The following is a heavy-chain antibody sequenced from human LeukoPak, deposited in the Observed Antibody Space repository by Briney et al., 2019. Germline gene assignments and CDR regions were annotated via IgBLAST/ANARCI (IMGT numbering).Heavy chain of an antibody. Sequence: GGSLRLSCAASGFTFNNYAMTWVRQAPGKGLEWVSVIGGSTGNTYYADSVKGRFTISRDNSKNTLYLQMSGLRAEDTAVYYCAKGNQYSSSIDYWGQGTLVTVSS. CDR1: GFTFNNYA. V-gene: IGHV3-23*01. CDR2: IGGSTGNT. CDR3: AKGNQYSSSIDY. D-gene: IGHD6-6*01. J-gene: IGHJ4*02.